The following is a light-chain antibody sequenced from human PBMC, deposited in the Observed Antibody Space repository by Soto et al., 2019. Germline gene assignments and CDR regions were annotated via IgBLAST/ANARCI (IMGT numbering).Light chain of an antibody. Sequence: SALTQPASVSGSPGQSITISCTGTSSDVGGHNYVSWYQQHPGKAPKLMIYEVSNRPSGVSNRFSGSKSGNTASLTISGLQAEDEADYYCSSYASSSTQVFGTGTKLTVL. V-gene: IGLV2-14*01. CDR3: SSYASSSTQV. J-gene: IGLJ1*01. CDR1: SSDVGGHNY. CDR2: EVS.